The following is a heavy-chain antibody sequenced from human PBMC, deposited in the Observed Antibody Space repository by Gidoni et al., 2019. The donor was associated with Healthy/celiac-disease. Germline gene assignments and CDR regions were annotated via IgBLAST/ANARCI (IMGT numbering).Heavy chain of an antibody. V-gene: IGHV3-21*01. CDR3: ARDLASIAAAGTGNWFDP. D-gene: IGHD6-13*01. CDR2: ISSSSSYI. J-gene: IGHJ5*02. Sequence: EVQLVESGGGLVKPGGSLRLSCAASGFTFSSYSMIWVRQAPGKGLEWVSSISSSSSYIYYADSVKGRFTISRDNAKNSLYLQMNSLRAEDTAVYYCARDLASIAAAGTGNWFDPWGQGTLVTVSS. CDR1: GFTFSSYS.